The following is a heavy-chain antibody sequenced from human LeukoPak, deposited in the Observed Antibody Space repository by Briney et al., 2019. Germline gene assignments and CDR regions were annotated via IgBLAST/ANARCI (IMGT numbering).Heavy chain of an antibody. V-gene: IGHV3-23*01. J-gene: IGHJ6*03. CDR1: GFTFSSYG. D-gene: IGHD3-16*01. CDR2: ISDSGGST. CDR3: ARRGNYYYYMDV. Sequence: GGTLRLSCAASGFTFSSYGMSWVRQAPGKGLEWVSAISDSGGSTYYVDSVKGRFTISRDNSKNTLYLQMNSLRAEDTAVYYCARRGNYYYYMDVWGKGTTVTIFS.